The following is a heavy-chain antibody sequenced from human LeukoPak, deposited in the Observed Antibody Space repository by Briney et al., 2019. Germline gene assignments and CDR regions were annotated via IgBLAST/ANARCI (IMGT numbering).Heavy chain of an antibody. CDR3: TRRNYGSGRRDY. V-gene: IGHV4-39*01. Sequence: CIADIYYSGSTSYNPSLNSRGTISVDTSKNQFSLKLISVTAADTAVYYCTRRNYGSGRRDYWGQGTLVTVSS. D-gene: IGHD3-10*01. CDR2: IYYSGST. J-gene: IGHJ4*02.